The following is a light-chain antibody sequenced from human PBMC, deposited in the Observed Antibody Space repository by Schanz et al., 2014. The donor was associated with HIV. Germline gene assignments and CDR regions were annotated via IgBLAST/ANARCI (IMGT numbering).Light chain of an antibody. V-gene: IGLV1-44*01. CDR3: ASWDDSLNGPYVV. CDR1: SANIGSAT. J-gene: IGLJ2*01. Sequence: QSVLTQPPSASGTPGQTVTISCSGTSANIGSATVNWYRQVPGTAPKLLIYNDYQRPSGVPDRFSGSKSGTSASLAISGLQSEDEADYYCASWDDSLNGPYVVFGGGTKLTVL. CDR2: NDY.